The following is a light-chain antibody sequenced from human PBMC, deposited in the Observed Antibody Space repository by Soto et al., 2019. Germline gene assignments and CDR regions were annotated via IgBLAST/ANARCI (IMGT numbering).Light chain of an antibody. Sequence: QSVLTQPASVSGSPGQSITISCTGTRSDVGSYNLVSWYQQHPGKAPKLMIYEVSKRPSGVSNRFSGSKSGNTASLTISGLQAEDEADYYCCSYADSSTFYVFGTGTKDTDL. CDR3: CSYADSSTFYV. J-gene: IGLJ1*01. CDR2: EVS. V-gene: IGLV2-23*02. CDR1: RSDVGSYNL.